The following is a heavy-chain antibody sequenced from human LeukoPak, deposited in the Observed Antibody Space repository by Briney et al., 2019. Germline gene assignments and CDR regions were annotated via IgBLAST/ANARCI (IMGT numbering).Heavy chain of an antibody. CDR1: GFTFSNFW. CDR2: INSDASST. CDR3: ARVLLEREAN. Sequence: GGSLRLSCAASGFTFSNFWMHWVRQTPGKGPGKGLLWVSRINSDASSTSYADSVKGRFTISRDNAKNTLYLQMNSLRAEDTAVYFCARVLLEREANWGQGTLVTVSS. V-gene: IGHV3-74*01. J-gene: IGHJ4*02. D-gene: IGHD1-1*01.